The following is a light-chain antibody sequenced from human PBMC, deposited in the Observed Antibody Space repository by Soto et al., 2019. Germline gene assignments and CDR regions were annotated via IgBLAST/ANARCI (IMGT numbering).Light chain of an antibody. V-gene: IGKV1-27*01. J-gene: IGKJ1*01. CDR1: QGISNY. CDR3: QKYNSGPRT. CDR2: AAS. Sequence: DIQMTQSPSSLSASVGDRATITCRATQGISNYLAWYQQKPGKVPKLLIYAASTLHSGVPSRFIGSGSGTDFTLTISSLQPEDVATCYGQKYNSGPRTFGQGTKVEIK.